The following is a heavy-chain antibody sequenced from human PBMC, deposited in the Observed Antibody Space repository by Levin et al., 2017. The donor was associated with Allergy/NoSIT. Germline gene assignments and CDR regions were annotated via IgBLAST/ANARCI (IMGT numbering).Heavy chain of an antibody. CDR3: AKGRVEYSDSPDY. CDR1: AFTFSTSA. J-gene: IGHJ4*02. V-gene: IGHV3-23*01. CDR2: ISGSGGAT. D-gene: IGHD2/OR15-2a*01. Sequence: GESLKISCAASAFTFSTSAMSWVRQAPGKGLEWVSAISGSGGATYYADSVKGRFTISRDNSKNTLYLQMNSLRAEDTAVYYCAKGRVEYSDSPDYWGQGTLVTVSS.